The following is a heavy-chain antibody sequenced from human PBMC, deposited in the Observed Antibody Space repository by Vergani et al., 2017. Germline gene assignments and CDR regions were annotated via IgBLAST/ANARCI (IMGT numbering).Heavy chain of an antibody. CDR2: ITTNTGIP. Sequence: QVQLVQSGYELKKPGASVKVSCKASGYTFTSYALNWVRQAPGQGLEWMGWITTNTGIPTYAQDFTGRFVFSLDTSVSTAYLQISSLKAQDTAVYYCARSFRGSYQGWFDPWGQGTLVTVSS. CDR1: GYTFTSYA. D-gene: IGHD1-26*01. V-gene: IGHV7-4-1*02. J-gene: IGHJ5*02. CDR3: ARSFRGSYQGWFDP.